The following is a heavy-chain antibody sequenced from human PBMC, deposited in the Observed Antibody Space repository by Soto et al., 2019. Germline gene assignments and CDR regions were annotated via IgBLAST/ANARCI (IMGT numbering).Heavy chain of an antibody. J-gene: IGHJ3*01. CDR3: AKDGYNAAFDV. CDR1: GFSFNIFG. V-gene: IGHV3-30*18. Sequence: PGGSLRLSCATSGFSFNIFGMHWVRQAPGKALEWVGLISKNGDNQYYGDSAKGRFIISRDNPKNSLYLQLHSLRPDDTAVYYCAKDGYNAAFDVWGQGTMVTVSS. D-gene: IGHD5-12*01. CDR2: ISKNGDNQ.